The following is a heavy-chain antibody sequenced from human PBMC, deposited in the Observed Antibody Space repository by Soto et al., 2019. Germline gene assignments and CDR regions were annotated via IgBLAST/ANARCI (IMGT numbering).Heavy chain of an antibody. V-gene: IGHV3-21*01. CDR1: AFTLSANN. Sequence: GRCMRLSCAPSAFTLSANNMDWVRQPPGQGRAWVSSITSSSSSISYTDSRKARLSISTDNTKKSLYLQMNSLRAEDTVVYYWASPYGDYGWFDPWGQETLVTVS. CDR2: ITSSSSSI. J-gene: IGHJ5*02. CDR3: ASPYGDYGWFDP. D-gene: IGHD4-17*01.